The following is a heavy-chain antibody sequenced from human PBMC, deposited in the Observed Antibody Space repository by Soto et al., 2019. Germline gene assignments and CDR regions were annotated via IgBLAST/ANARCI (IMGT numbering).Heavy chain of an antibody. Sequence: QVQLVESGGGVVQPGRSLRLSCAASGFTFSSYAMHWVRQAPGKGLEWVAVISYDGSNKYYADSVKGRFTISRDNSKNTLYLQMNSLRAEDTGVYYCARDLTVTMIVVVIDYYYYGMDVWGQGTTVTVSS. CDR3: ARDLTVTMIVVVIDYYYYGMDV. CDR2: ISYDGSNK. D-gene: IGHD3-22*01. CDR1: GFTFSSYA. J-gene: IGHJ6*02. V-gene: IGHV3-30-3*01.